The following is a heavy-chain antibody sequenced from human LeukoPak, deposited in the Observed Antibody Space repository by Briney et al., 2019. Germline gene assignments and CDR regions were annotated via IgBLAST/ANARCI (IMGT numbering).Heavy chain of an antibody. Sequence: SLRLSCAASGFTFDDYAMHWVRQAPGKGLEWVAGISWNSGIITLADSVKGRFAISRDNAKNSLYLQMNSLGGEDTALYYCAKETMVRGPFDYWGQGTLVTVSA. CDR1: GFTFDDYA. D-gene: IGHD3-10*01. CDR3: AKETMVRGPFDY. V-gene: IGHV3-9*01. CDR2: ISWNSGII. J-gene: IGHJ4*02.